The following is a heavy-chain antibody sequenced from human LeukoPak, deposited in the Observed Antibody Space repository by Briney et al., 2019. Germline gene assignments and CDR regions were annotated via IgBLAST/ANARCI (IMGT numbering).Heavy chain of an antibody. Sequence: PGRSPRLSCAASGFTFSSYAMHWVRQAPGKGLEWVAVISYDGSNKYYADSVKGRFTISRDNSKNTLYLQMNSLRAEDTAVYYCARERIAVAGYNWFDPWGQGTLVTVSS. CDR1: GFTFSSYA. CDR2: ISYDGSNK. D-gene: IGHD6-19*01. J-gene: IGHJ5*02. CDR3: ARERIAVAGYNWFDP. V-gene: IGHV3-30-3*01.